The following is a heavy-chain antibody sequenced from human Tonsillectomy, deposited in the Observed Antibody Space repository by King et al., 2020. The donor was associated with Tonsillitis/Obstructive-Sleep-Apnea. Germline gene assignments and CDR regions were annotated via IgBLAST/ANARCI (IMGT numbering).Heavy chain of an antibody. D-gene: IGHD3-22*01. CDR1: GYTFTNYY. CDR3: ARDLKYDGSAYWLGGAFDI. V-gene: IGHV1-46*01. CDR2: INPSSGRT. J-gene: IGHJ3*02. Sequence: QLVQSGAEVKKAGASVKVSCKASGYTFTNYYIHWVRHAPGQGLEWMGTINPSSGRTNFAQKFQGRLTMTRDTSTSTVYMELSSLRSEDTAVYYCARDLKYDGSAYWLGGAFDIWGQGTMVSVSS.